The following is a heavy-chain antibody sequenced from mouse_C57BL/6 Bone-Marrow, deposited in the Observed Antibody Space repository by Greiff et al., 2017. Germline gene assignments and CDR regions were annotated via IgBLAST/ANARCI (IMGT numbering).Heavy chain of an antibody. J-gene: IGHJ1*03. CDR1: GFTFSSYA. V-gene: IGHV5-4*01. Sequence: EVQLVEPGGGLVKPGGSLKLSCAASGFTFSSYAMSWVRQTPEKSLEWVATISDGGSYTYYTDNVKGRFTIARDNANNNLYLQLSHLKSEDTAMYYCARGGGYYPHWYFDVGGTGTTVTVSS. CDR3: ARGGGYYPHWYFDV. CDR2: ISDGGSYT. D-gene: IGHD2-3*01.